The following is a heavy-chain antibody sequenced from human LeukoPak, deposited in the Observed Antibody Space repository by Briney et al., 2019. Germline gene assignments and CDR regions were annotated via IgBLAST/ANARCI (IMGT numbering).Heavy chain of an antibody. D-gene: IGHD3-22*01. CDR2: IIPIFRTA. V-gene: IGHV1-69*13. CDR1: GGTFRSFA. CDR3: ARALRYYSDSSGYAFDY. J-gene: IGHJ4*02. Sequence: GASVKVSCKASGGTFRSFAISWVRQAPGQGLEWMGGIIPIFRTANYAQKFQARVTITADESTSTAYMELSSLRSEDTAVCYCARALRYYSDSSGYAFDYWGQGTLVTVSS.